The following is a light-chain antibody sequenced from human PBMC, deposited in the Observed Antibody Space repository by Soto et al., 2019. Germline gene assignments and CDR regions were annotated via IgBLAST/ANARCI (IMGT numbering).Light chain of an antibody. V-gene: IGLV2-23*02. CDR2: EVR. Sequence: QCALTQPASVSGSPGQSITISCYGTSSDVGSYDLVSWYQQHPDKAPKLLIYEVRKRPSGVSGRFSGSKSDDTASLTISGLQAEDEADYYCCSYAGSSTLVLGGGTKLTVL. J-gene: IGLJ3*02. CDR3: CSYAGSSTLV. CDR1: SSDVGSYDL.